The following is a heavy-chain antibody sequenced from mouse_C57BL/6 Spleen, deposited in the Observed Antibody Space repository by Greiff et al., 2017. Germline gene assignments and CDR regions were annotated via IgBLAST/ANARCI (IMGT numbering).Heavy chain of an antibody. CDR1: GYSFTSYY. CDR3: ARSSHYYGSSDDY. Sequence: QVQLKQSGPELVKPGASVKISCKASGYSFTSYYIHWVKQRPGQGLEWIGRIYPGSGNTKYNEKFKGKATLTADTSSSTAYMQLSSLTSEDSAVYYCARSSHYYGSSDDYWGQSTTLTVSS. CDR2: IYPGSGNT. J-gene: IGHJ2*01. D-gene: IGHD1-1*01. V-gene: IGHV1-66*01.